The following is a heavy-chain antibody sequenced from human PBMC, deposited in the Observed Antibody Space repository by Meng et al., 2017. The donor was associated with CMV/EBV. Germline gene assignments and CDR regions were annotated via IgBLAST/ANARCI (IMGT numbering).Heavy chain of an antibody. V-gene: IGHV4-59*01. J-gene: IGHJ4*02. D-gene: IGHD3-10*01. CDR3: ARVGVGESFDY. CDR1: GGSISSYY. Sequence: GSLRLSCTVSGGSISSYYWSWIRQPPGKGLEWIGYIYYSGSTNYNPSLKSRVTISVDTSKNQFSLKLSSVTAADTAVYYCARVGVGESFDYWGQGTLVPSPQ. CDR2: IYYSGST.